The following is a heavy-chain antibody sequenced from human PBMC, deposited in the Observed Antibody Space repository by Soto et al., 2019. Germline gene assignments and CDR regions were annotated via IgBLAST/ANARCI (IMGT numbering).Heavy chain of an antibody. V-gene: IGHV1-18*01. CDR2: ISAYNGNT. CDR1: GYTFTSYG. D-gene: IGHD2-2*01. Sequence: QVQLVQSGAEVKKPGASVKVSCKASGYTFTSYGISWVRQAPGQGLEWMGWISAYNGNTNYAQKLQGRVTMTTDTSTGTAYMELRSVRSDDTAVYYCARVRGDIVVVPAATPYYYYGMDVWGQGTTVTVSS. CDR3: ARVRGDIVVVPAATPYYYYGMDV. J-gene: IGHJ6*02.